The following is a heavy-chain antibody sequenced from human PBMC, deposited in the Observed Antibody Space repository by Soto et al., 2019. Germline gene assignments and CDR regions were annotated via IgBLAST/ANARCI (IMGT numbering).Heavy chain of an antibody. J-gene: IGHJ1*01. V-gene: IGHV3-7*03. CDR1: GFTFSSYW. CDR3: VRALAGYFQY. CDR2: IDQDGSAK. D-gene: IGHD6-19*01. Sequence: EVQLVESGGGLVQPGGSLRLSCAASGFTFSSYWMSWVRQAPGKGLEWVAKIDQDGSAKYYVDSVKGRFTNSRDNAKNSLYLQMNSLRAEDAAVYYCVRALAGYFQYWGQGTLVTVSS.